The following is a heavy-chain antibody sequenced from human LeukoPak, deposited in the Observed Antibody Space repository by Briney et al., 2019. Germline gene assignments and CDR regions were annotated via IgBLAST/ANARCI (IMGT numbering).Heavy chain of an antibody. CDR2: ISAYNGNT. J-gene: IGHJ6*02. CDR1: GYTFTSYG. CDR3: ARLHPDLAPYCSSTSCYSYYYGMDV. V-gene: IGHV1-18*01. Sequence: GASVKVSCKASGYTFTSYGISWVRQAPGQGLEWMGWISAYNGNTNYAQKLQGRVTMTTDTSTSTAYMELRSLRSDDTAVYYCARLHPDLAPYCSSTSCYSYYYGMDVWGQGTTVTVSS. D-gene: IGHD2-2*01.